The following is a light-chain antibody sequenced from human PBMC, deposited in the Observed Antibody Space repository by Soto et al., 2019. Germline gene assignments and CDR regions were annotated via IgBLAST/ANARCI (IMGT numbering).Light chain of an antibody. J-gene: IGLJ1*01. CDR3: AAWDDSMNGYV. Sequence: QSVLTQPPSASGTPGQRVTISCSGSSSNIGSNTVNWYQQLPGTAPKLLIYGNNERPSGVPDRFPGSKSGTSASLAISGLQYEDEADYYCAAWDDSMNGYVFGTGTKVTVL. CDR2: GNN. V-gene: IGLV1-44*01. CDR1: SSNIGSNT.